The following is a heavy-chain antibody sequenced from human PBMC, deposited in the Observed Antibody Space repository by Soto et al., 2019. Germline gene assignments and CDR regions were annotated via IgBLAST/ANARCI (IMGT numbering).Heavy chain of an antibody. Sequence: QVQLVQSGAEVEKPGASVKVSCKTSGYFFTSHYIHWVRLAPGRGLEWMGRINPNNGDTNSPQKFQGRVTMTSDTSISTSYMEMSGLRSDDTALYFCAREITYGGGSFSLGLWGQGTLVTVSS. CDR2: INPNNGDT. J-gene: IGHJ4*02. V-gene: IGHV1-2*06. CDR1: GYFFTSHY. CDR3: AREITYGGGSFSLGL. D-gene: IGHD3-10*01.